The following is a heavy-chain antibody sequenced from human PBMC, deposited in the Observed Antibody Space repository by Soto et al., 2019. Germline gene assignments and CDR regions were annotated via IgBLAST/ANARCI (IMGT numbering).Heavy chain of an antibody. Sequence: GGSLRLRCAAAGFTFSSYGMHWVRQAPGKGLVWVSRINSDGSSTSYADSVKGRFTISRDNAKNTLYLQMNSLRAEDTAVYYCARVGRVIRDAFDIWGQGTMVTVSS. D-gene: IGHD3-16*02. CDR3: ARVGRVIRDAFDI. J-gene: IGHJ3*02. V-gene: IGHV3-74*01. CDR2: INSDGSST. CDR1: GFTFSSYG.